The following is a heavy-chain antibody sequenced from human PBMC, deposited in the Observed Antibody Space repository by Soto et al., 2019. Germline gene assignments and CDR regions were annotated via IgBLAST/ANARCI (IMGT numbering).Heavy chain of an antibody. D-gene: IGHD5-12*01. J-gene: IGHJ3*02. CDR2: ISYDGSNE. CDR1: GFTFNKYG. CDR3: AKDEIATTIRGDAFDM. V-gene: IGHV3-30*18. Sequence: LRLSCAASGFTFNKYGMHWVRQAPGKGLEWVAVISYDGSNEFYADSVKGRFTISRDNSRNTMNLQMNSLRVEDTAVYYCAKDEIATTIRGDAFDMWGQGTMVTVSS.